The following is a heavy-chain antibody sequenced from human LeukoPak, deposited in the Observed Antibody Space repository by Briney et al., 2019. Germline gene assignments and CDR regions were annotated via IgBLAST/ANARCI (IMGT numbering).Heavy chain of an antibody. D-gene: IGHD3-10*01. Sequence: GGSLRLSCAASGFTFSSYAMSWVRQAPGKGLEWVSAISGSGGSTFYADSVKGRFTISRDNSKNTLYLQMNSLRAEDTAVYYCARDGDYYGSGRGFYGMDVWGQGTTVTVSS. CDR1: GFTFSSYA. CDR3: ARDGDYYGSGRGFYGMDV. CDR2: ISGSGGST. V-gene: IGHV3-23*01. J-gene: IGHJ6*02.